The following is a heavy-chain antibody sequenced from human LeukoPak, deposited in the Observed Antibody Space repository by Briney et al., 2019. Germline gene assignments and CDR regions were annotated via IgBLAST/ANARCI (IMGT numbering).Heavy chain of an antibody. Sequence: ASVKVSCKASGYTFTSYDINWVRQATGQGLEWMGWMNPNSGNTGYAQKFQGRVIMTRNTSISTAYMELSSLRSEDTAVYYCARGCDYDSSGYDYYYYMDVWGKGTTVTVSS. CDR2: MNPNSGNT. CDR3: ARGCDYDSSGYDYYYYMDV. V-gene: IGHV1-8*01. J-gene: IGHJ6*03. D-gene: IGHD3-22*01. CDR1: GYTFTSYD.